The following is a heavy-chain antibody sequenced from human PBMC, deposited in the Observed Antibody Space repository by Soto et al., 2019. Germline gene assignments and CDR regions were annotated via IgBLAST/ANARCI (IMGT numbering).Heavy chain of an antibody. Sequence: EVQLVESGGGLVQPGGSLKLSCAVSGFTFSGSAMHWVRQASGKGLEWVGRIRSKTNSYATTYAASVKGRFTISRDDSKNTAYLQMNSLKSEDTAIYYCAIPYNWNDGWWFDPWGQGTLDTVSS. J-gene: IGHJ5*02. CDR2: IRSKTNSYAT. V-gene: IGHV3-73*02. CDR3: AIPYNWNDGWWFDP. D-gene: IGHD1-1*01. CDR1: GFTFSGSA.